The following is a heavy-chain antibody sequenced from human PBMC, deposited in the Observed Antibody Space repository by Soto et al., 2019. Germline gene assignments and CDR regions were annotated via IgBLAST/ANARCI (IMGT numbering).Heavy chain of an antibody. V-gene: IGHV3-11*01. Sequence: GGSLRLSCAASGFSFSDHHMTWIRQAPGKGLEWVSYISGDGTTIYYADSVKGRFTVSRDNAKNSLSLQMNSLRAEDTALYYCAGDPYYYASDYWGQGTLVTVSS. J-gene: IGHJ4*02. CDR3: AGDPYYYASDY. CDR1: GFSFSDHH. CDR2: ISGDGTTI. D-gene: IGHD3-10*01.